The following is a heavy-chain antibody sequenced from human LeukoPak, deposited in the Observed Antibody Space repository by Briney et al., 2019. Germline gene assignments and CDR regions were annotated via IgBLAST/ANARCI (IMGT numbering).Heavy chain of an antibody. Sequence: GGSLRLSCAASGFTFSSYWMHWVRQAPGKGLVWVSRINSDGSSTSYADSVKGRFTISRDNAKNSLYLQMNSLRAEDTAVYYCARDDNFYYYYMDVWGKGTTVTVSS. V-gene: IGHV3-74*01. CDR3: ARDDNFYYYYMDV. CDR2: INSDGSST. CDR1: GFTFSSYW. J-gene: IGHJ6*03.